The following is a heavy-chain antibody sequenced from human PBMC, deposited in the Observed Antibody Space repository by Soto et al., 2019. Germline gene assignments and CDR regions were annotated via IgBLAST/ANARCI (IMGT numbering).Heavy chain of an antibody. J-gene: IGHJ4*02. CDR1: DFSFSSYA. CDR2: ISFDGNII. D-gene: IGHD3-9*01. CDR3: ARTFDTITYYFDY. Sequence: GGSLRLSCAAPDFSFSSYAMHWIRQAPGKGLEWLAVISFDGNIIQYADSVKGRFIISRDNSKNTLYLQMNSLRGDDTAVYYCARTFDTITYYFDYWGQGTLVTVSS. V-gene: IGHV3-30-3*01.